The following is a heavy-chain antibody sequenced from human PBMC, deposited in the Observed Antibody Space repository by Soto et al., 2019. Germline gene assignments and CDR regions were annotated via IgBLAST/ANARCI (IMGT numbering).Heavy chain of an antibody. CDR1: GFTFSSYG. D-gene: IGHD3-3*01. V-gene: IGHV3-33*01. CDR2: IWYDGSNK. CDR3: AREAIIDYYYYGMDV. J-gene: IGHJ6*02. Sequence: GGSLRLSCAASGFTFSSYGMHWVRQAPGKGLEWVAVIWYDGSNKYYADSVKGRFTISRDNSKNTLYLQMNSLRAEDTAVYYCAREAIIDYYYYGMDVWGQGTTVTVSS.